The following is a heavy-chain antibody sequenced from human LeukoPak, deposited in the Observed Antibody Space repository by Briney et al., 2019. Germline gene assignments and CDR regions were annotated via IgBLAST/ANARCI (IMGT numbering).Heavy chain of an antibody. CDR1: GDSVSSNSAA. CDR3: ARAGYYDFGSFDY. CDR2: TYYRSKWYN. J-gene: IGHJ4*02. D-gene: IGHD3-3*01. V-gene: IGHV6-1*01. Sequence: SQTLSLTCAISGDSVSSNSAAWNWIRQSPSGGLEWLGRTYYRSKWYNDYAVSVKSRITINPDTSKNQFSLQLNSVTPEDTAVYYCARAGYYDFGSFDYWGQGTLVTVSS.